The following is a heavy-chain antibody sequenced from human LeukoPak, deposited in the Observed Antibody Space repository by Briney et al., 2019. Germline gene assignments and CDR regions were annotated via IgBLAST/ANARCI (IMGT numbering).Heavy chain of an antibody. D-gene: IGHD3-3*01. J-gene: IGHJ6*02. CDR3: ARELFHYDFWRGRQSGAMDV. CDR2: ISTSGSYI. V-gene: IGHV3-21*01. CDR1: GFTSSAYV. Sequence: GGSLRLSCAASGFTSSAYVFNWVRQAPGKGLEWVSCISTSGSYIYYADSVKGRFTISRDNDKNSLFLQMDSLRVEDTAVYYCARELFHYDFWRGRQSGAMDVWGQGTTVTVSS.